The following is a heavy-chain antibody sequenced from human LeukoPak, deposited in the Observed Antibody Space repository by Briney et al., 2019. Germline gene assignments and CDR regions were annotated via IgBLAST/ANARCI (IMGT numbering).Heavy chain of an antibody. V-gene: IGHV4-31*03. Sequence: SQTLSLTCTVSGGSISSGGYYWSWIRQHPGKGLEWIGYIYYSGSTYYNPSPKSRVTISVDTSKNQFSLKLSSVTAADTAVYYCARGGDYYDSSGYFYWGQGTLVTVSS. CDR2: IYYSGST. CDR3: ARGGDYYDSSGYFY. CDR1: GGSISSGGYY. D-gene: IGHD3-22*01. J-gene: IGHJ4*02.